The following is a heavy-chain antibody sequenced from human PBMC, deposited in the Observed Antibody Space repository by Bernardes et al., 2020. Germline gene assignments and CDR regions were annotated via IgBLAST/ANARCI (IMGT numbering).Heavy chain of an antibody. Sequence: SVKVSCKASGFTFTSSAVQWVRQARGQRLEWIGWIVVGSGNTNYAQKFQERVTITRDMSTSTAYMELSSLRSEDTAMYYCAADPHHYYGSGSYLSYWGQGTLVTVSS. V-gene: IGHV1-58*01. CDR3: AADPHHYYGSGSYLSY. D-gene: IGHD3-10*01. CDR2: IVVGSGNT. CDR1: GFTFTSSA. J-gene: IGHJ4*02.